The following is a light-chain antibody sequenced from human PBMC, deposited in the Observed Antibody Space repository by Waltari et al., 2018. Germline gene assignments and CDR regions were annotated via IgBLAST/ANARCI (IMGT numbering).Light chain of an antibody. Sequence: QSALTQPAAVSGSPGQSVTISCTGASSDIGRYDIVSWYQQHPGHAPKLVISDVGKRPSGVSDRFAGSKSGDTASMTICGLQFEDEADYYCCSYAVNYVWVFGGGTRLTVL. CDR1: SSDIGRYDI. V-gene: IGLV2-23*02. CDR3: CSYAVNYVWV. J-gene: IGLJ3*02. CDR2: DVG.